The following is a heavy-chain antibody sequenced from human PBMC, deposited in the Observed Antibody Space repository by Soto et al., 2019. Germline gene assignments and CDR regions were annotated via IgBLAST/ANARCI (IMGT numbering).Heavy chain of an antibody. CDR3: ARRLDDTPETFFNWFDP. V-gene: IGHV4-31*01. J-gene: IGHJ5*02. CDR2: IFYTGTA. D-gene: IGHD2-15*01. CDR1: GGSINTGGYY. Sequence: QVQLQESGPGLVKPSQTLSLTCTVSGGSINTGGYYWGWIRHLPGEGLEWIGHIFYTGTAYYNPSLRSSGSGTIDPSANPFSLHMYSVTAADTAMYYCARRLDDTPETFFNWFDPWGQGILVTVSS.